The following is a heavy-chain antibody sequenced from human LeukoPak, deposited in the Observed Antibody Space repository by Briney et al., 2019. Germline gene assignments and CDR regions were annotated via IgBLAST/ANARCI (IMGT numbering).Heavy chain of an antibody. CDR3: ARRERQSANYYYFDY. V-gene: IGHV3-7*01. D-gene: IGHD1-26*01. CDR2: IKQDGSEK. Sequence: PGGSLRLSCAASGFTFGDTWMNWVRQVPGQGLEWVANIKQDGSEKFYVASVKGRFTISRDNGKSSLYLQMNSLRDDDTAVYYCARRERQSANYYYFDYWGQGTLVTVSS. J-gene: IGHJ4*02. CDR1: GFTFGDTW.